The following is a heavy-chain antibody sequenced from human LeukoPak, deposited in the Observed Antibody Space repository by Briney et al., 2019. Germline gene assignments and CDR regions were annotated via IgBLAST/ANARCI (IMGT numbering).Heavy chain of an antibody. Sequence: GGSLRLSCAASGFTFSSYAMSWVRHAPGKGLEWVSAISGSGGSTYYADSVKGRFTISRDNSKNTLYLQMNSLRAEDTAVYYCAKDRIAAAGINWFDPWGQGTLVTVSS. D-gene: IGHD6-13*01. CDR3: AKDRIAAAGINWFDP. J-gene: IGHJ5*02. V-gene: IGHV3-23*01. CDR1: GFTFSSYA. CDR2: ISGSGGST.